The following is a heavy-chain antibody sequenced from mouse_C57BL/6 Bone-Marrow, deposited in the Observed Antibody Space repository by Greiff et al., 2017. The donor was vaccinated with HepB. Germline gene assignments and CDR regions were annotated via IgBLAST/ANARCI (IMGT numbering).Heavy chain of an antibody. CDR1: GFTFSSYA. CDR2: ISAGGSYT. D-gene: IGHD3-2*02. CDR3: ARDHSSVYDFDY. Sequence: DVMLVESGGGLVKPGGSLKLSCAASGFTFSSYAMSWVRQTPEKRLEWVATISAGGSYTYYPDKVKGRFTISRDNAKNNLYLQMSHLKSEDTAMYYCARDHSSVYDFDYWGQGTTLTVSS. J-gene: IGHJ2*01. V-gene: IGHV5-4*01.